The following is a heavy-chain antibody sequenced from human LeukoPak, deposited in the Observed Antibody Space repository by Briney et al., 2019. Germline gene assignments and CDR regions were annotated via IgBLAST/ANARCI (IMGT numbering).Heavy chain of an antibody. J-gene: IGHJ3*02. Sequence: GGSLRLSCAASGFTFSDYFMTWIRQAPGKGLEWVSYISGSGSNKYYADSVKGRFTISRDNSKNTLYLQMNSLRAEDTAVYYCARHLVPTAMLTAFDIWGQGTMVTVSS. V-gene: IGHV3-11*01. CDR2: ISGSGSNK. CDR1: GFTFSDYF. D-gene: IGHD2-2*01. CDR3: ARHLVPTAMLTAFDI.